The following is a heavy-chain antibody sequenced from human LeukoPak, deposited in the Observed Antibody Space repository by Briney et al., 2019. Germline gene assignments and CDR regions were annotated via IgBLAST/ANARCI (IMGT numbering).Heavy chain of an antibody. CDR1: GGSISSGGYY. V-gene: IGHV4-31*03. CDR3: ASYQPNSYDSSGYHNY. D-gene: IGHD3-22*01. CDR2: IYYSGST. Sequence: SETLSLTCTVSGGSISSGGYYWSWIRQHPGKGLEWIGYIYYSGSTYYNPSLKSRVTISVDTSKNQFSLNLSSVTAADTAVYYCASYQPNSYDSSGYHNYWGQGTLVTVSS. J-gene: IGHJ4*02.